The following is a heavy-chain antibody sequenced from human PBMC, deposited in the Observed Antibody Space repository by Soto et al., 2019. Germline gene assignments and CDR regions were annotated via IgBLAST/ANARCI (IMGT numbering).Heavy chain of an antibody. J-gene: IGHJ4*02. CDR2: IYYSGST. V-gene: IGHV4-39*01. CDR1: GGSISSSSYY. CDR3: ASRGYSYGYGADY. D-gene: IGHD5-18*01. Sequence: QLQLQESGPGLVKPSETLSLTCTVSGGSISSSSYYWGWIRQPPGKGLEWIGSIYYSGSTYYNPSLKSRVTISVDTSKNQFSLKLSSVTAADTAVYYCASRGYSYGYGADYWGQGTLVTVSS.